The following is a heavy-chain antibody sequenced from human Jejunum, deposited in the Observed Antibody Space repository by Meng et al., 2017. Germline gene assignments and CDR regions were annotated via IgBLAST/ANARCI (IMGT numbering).Heavy chain of an antibody. CDR1: GFTFSSYA. CDR2: ISNYSDYI. V-gene: IGHV3-21*04. CDR3: ARARRYSGNYERLYFDY. Sequence: GGSLRLSCAASGFTFSSYAMIWVRQAPGKGLEWISSISNYSDYIFYADSVKGRFTISRDNAGNSLYLQMNSLRAEDTAVYFCARARRYSGNYERLYFDYWGQGALVTVSS. J-gene: IGHJ4*02. D-gene: IGHD5-18*01.